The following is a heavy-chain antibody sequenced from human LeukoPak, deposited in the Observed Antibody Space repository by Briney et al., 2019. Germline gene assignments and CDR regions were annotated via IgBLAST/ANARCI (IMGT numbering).Heavy chain of an antibody. Sequence: GGSLRLSCAASGFTVSSNYMSWVRQAPGKGLEWVSSISSSSSYIYYADSVKGRFTISRDNAKNSLYLQMNSLRAEDTAVYYCARAPIPYYYDSSGYYRNVYFDYWGQGTLVTVSS. D-gene: IGHD3-22*01. CDR3: ARAPIPYYYDSSGYYRNVYFDY. CDR2: ISSSSSYI. J-gene: IGHJ4*02. V-gene: IGHV3-21*01. CDR1: GFTVSSNY.